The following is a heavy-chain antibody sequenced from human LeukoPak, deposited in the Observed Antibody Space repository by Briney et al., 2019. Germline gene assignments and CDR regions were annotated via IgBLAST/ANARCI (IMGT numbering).Heavy chain of an antibody. CDR2: ISSSSSYT. CDR3: ARRLAVATSHPCVH. J-gene: IGHJ4*02. V-gene: IGHV3-11*03. D-gene: IGHD5-12*01. CDR1: GFSFSDYY. Sequence: GGSLRLSCAASGFSFSDYYMSSMRQAPGKGLEWVSYISSSSSYTNYADSVKGRFTISRDNAKKSLYLHMNSLRAEDTAVYYCARRLAVATSHPCVHWGQGTLVTVSS.